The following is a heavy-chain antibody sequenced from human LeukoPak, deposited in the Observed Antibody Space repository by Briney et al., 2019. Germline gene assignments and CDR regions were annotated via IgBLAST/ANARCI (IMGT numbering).Heavy chain of an antibody. CDR2: IGSDGKT. CDR1: GFTFRSYA. D-gene: IGHD2-15*01. V-gene: IGHV3-23*01. Sequence: GGSLRLSCAASGFTFRSYAMSWVRQAPGNGLEWVSAIGSDGKTYYADSVKGRFTISRDNSKNTLSLQMNSLRAEDTALYYCATPYCSGGSCYEWNAFDIWGQGTMVTVSS. CDR3: ATPYCSGGSCYEWNAFDI. J-gene: IGHJ3*02.